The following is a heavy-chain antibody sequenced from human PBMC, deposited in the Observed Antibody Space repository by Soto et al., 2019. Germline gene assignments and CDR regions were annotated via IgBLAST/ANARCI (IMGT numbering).Heavy chain of an antibody. D-gene: IGHD2-15*01. Sequence: ASVKVSCKAPGYTFTSYGISWVRQAPGQGLEWMGWISAYNGNTNYAQKLQGRVTMTTDTSTSTAYMELRSLRSDDTAVYYCARVWFPRSDIVVVVAASRDNWFDPWGQGTLVTVSS. CDR2: ISAYNGNT. CDR3: ARVWFPRSDIVVVVAASRDNWFDP. V-gene: IGHV1-18*01. J-gene: IGHJ5*02. CDR1: GYTFTSYG.